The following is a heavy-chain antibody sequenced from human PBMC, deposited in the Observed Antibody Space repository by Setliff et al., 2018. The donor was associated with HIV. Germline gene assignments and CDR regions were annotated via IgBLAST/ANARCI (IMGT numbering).Heavy chain of an antibody. D-gene: IGHD3-3*01. J-gene: IGHJ3*02. Sequence: SETLSLTCTVSGGFIGGHYWTWIRQPPGRGLEWIATISYDGSTDYNPSLKNRFAISLDTSQNQFSLRLSSVTAADTALYYCAKDWDTFWSGYSRVIAFDIWGQGKMVTVSS. CDR1: GGFIGGHY. V-gene: IGHV4-59*11. CDR2: ISYDGST. CDR3: AKDWDTFWSGYSRVIAFDI.